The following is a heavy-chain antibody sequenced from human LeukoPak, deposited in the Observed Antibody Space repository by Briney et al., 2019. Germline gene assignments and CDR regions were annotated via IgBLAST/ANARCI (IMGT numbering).Heavy chain of an antibody. D-gene: IGHD1-26*01. V-gene: IGHV5-51*01. Sequence: GESLKISCKGSGYSFTSYWIGWVRQMPGKGLEWMGIIYPGDSDTRYSPSFQGQVTISADKSMSTAYLQWSSLKASDTAMYYCARSPFVWSNSGSHYYFDYWGQGTLVTVSS. J-gene: IGHJ4*02. CDR2: IYPGDSDT. CDR1: GYSFTSYW. CDR3: ARSPFVWSNSGSHYYFDY.